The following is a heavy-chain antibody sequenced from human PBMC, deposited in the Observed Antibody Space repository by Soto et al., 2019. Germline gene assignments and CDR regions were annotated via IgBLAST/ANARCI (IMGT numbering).Heavy chain of an antibody. V-gene: IGHV1-69*01. D-gene: IGHD1-1*01. Sequence: QVQLVQSGAEVKKPGSSVKVSCKASGGTFSSYAISWVRQAPGQGLEWMGGIIPIFGTENYAQKLQGRVTITADDATRPAYLELSSPRSDDTAGYYWASAPFVYTTKGYYYYGMDVWGQGTTVTVSS. CDR3: ASAPFVYTTKGYYYYGMDV. CDR1: GGTFSSYA. J-gene: IGHJ6*02. CDR2: IIPIFGTE.